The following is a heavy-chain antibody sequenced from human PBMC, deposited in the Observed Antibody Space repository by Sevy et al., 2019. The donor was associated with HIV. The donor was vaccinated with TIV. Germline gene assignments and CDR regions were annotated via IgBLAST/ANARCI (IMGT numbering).Heavy chain of an antibody. CDR2: INPSGRST. V-gene: IGHV1-46*01. Sequence: ASVKVSCKASGYTFTSYYMHWVRQAPGQGLEWMGIINPSGRSTSYAQKFQGRVTMTRDTSTSTVYMELSSLRSEDTAVYYCARDHQQRYYFDYWGQGTLVTVSS. CDR1: GYTFTSYY. D-gene: IGHD2-2*01. CDR3: ARDHQQRYYFDY. J-gene: IGHJ4*02.